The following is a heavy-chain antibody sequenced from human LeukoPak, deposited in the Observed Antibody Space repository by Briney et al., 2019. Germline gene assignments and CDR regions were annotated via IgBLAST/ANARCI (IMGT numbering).Heavy chain of an antibody. CDR2: MNPNSGHT. CDR1: GYTFTSYD. Sequence: ASVKVSCKASGYTFTSYDIFWVRQASGQGLEWMGWMNPNSGHTGYAQKFQGRVTMTRTTSISTAYMELTSLTSEDSAVYYCARSIVGVRKRNDYWGQGTLVTVSS. D-gene: IGHD1-26*01. V-gene: IGHV1-8*01. CDR3: ARSIVGVRKRNDY. J-gene: IGHJ4*02.